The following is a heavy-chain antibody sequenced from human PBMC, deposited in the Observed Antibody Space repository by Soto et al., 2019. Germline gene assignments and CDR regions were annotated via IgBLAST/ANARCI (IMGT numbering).Heavy chain of an antibody. CDR3: ARGKPGYYFDY. CDR2: IIPIFGTA. Sequence: GASVKVSCKASGGTFSSYAISWVRQAPGQGLEWMGGIIPIFGTANYAQKLQGRVTITADKSTSTAYMELSSLRSEDTAVYYCARGKPGYYFDYWGQGTLVTVS. J-gene: IGHJ4*02. CDR1: GGTFSSYA. V-gene: IGHV1-69*06. D-gene: IGHD6-25*01.